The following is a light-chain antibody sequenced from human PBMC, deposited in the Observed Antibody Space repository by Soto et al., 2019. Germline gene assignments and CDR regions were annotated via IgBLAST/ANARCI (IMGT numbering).Light chain of an antibody. CDR3: QPANSFPLT. CDR1: QGIGSW. CDR2: AAS. Sequence: DIQMTQSPSSVSASVGDRVTITCRTSQGIGSWLAWYQQKPGKAPKVLIYAASSLQTGVPSRFSGSGSGSDFTLTISSLQPEDFATYYWQPANSFPLTFGGGTKVDIK. J-gene: IGKJ4*01. V-gene: IGKV1-12*01.